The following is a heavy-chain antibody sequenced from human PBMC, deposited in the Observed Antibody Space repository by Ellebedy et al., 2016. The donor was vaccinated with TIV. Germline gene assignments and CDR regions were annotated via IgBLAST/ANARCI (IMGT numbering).Heavy chain of an antibody. CDR3: AREDTIYCSSTSCLTYYYYGMDV. V-gene: IGHV3-7*03. CDR1: GFTFSSYW. D-gene: IGHD2-2*01. Sequence: GESLKISCAASGFTFSSYWMSWVRQAPGKGLEWVANIKQDGSEKYYVDSVKGRFTISRDNAKNSLYLQMNSLRAEDTAVYYCAREDTIYCSSTSCLTYYYYGMDVWGQGTTVTVSS. J-gene: IGHJ6*02. CDR2: IKQDGSEK.